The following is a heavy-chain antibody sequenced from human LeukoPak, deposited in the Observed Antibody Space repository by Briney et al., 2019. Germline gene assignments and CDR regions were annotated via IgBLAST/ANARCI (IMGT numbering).Heavy chain of an antibody. CDR1: GYTFTSYG. CDR3: ARGSDASIAVGIDY. D-gene: IGHD6-19*01. J-gene: IGHJ4*02. CDR2: INTNTGNP. Sequence: ASVKVSCKASGYTFTSYGISWVRQAPGQGLEWMGWINTNTGNPTYAQGFTGRFVFSLDTSVSTAYLQISSLKAEDTAVYYCARGSDASIAVGIDYWGQGTLVTVSS. V-gene: IGHV7-4-1*02.